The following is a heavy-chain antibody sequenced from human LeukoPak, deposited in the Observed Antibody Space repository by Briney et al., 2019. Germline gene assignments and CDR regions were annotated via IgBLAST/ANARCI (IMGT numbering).Heavy chain of an antibody. J-gene: IGHJ4*02. CDR2: IFPSGGEI. CDR1: GFTFGTFA. D-gene: IGHD2-8*02. CDR3: ATYRQVLLPFES. V-gene: IGHV3-23*01. Sequence: GGSLRLSCAASGFTFGTFAMIWVRQPPGKGLEWVSSIFPSGGEIHYADSVRGRFTISRDNSKSTLSLQMNSLRAEDTAIYYCATYRQVLLPFESWGQGALVTVSS.